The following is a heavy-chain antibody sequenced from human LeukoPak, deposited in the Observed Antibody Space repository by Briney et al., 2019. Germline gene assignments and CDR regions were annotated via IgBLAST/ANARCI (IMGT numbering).Heavy chain of an antibody. CDR1: GFTFSSYS. Sequence: GGSLRLSCAASGFTFSSYSMNWVRQAPGKGLEWVSSISSSSSYIYYADSVKGRFTISRDNAKNSLYLQMNSLRAEDTAVYYCARDLRVAVAGTVFYYYYYYGMDVWGQGTTVTVSS. V-gene: IGHV3-21*01. J-gene: IGHJ6*02. CDR2: ISSSSSYI. D-gene: IGHD6-19*01. CDR3: ARDLRVAVAGTVFYYYYYYGMDV.